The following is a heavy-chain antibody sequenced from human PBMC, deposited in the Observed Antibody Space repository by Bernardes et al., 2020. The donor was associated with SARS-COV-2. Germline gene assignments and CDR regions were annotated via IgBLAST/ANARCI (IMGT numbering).Heavy chain of an antibody. Sequence: SETLSLTCAVYGGSFSGYYWSWIRQPPGKGLEWIGEINHSGSTNYNPSLKSRVTISVDTSKNQFSLKLSSVTAADTAVYYCARGIVVVGQDGRNYYYYYGMDAWGHGNTVTV. J-gene: IGHJ6*02. D-gene: IGHD2-15*01. CDR3: ARGIVVVGQDGRNYYYYYGMDA. V-gene: IGHV4-34*01. CDR2: INHSGST. CDR1: GGSFSGYY.